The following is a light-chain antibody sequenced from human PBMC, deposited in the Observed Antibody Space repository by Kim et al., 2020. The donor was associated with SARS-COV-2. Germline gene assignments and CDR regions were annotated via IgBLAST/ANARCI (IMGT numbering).Light chain of an antibody. Sequence: SSELTQDPAVSVALGQTVRITCQGDSLRSYYASWYQQKPGQAPVLVIYGKNNRPSGIPDRFSGSSSGNTASLTISGAQAEDEAAYYCNSRDSSGNSVVFGGGTKLTVL. CDR3: NSRDSSGNSVV. J-gene: IGLJ2*01. CDR1: SLRSYY. V-gene: IGLV3-19*01. CDR2: GKN.